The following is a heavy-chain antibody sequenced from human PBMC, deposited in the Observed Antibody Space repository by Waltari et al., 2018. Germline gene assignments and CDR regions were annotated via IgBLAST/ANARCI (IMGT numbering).Heavy chain of an antibody. CDR2: VHLSGRT. V-gene: IGHV4-4*02. J-gene: IGHJ4*02. Sequence: WGWVRQSPGRGLEGFGQVHLSGRTNYNRSLASRVTISIDTSNNQFSLKMPSPTAADTAMYYCARDRGRGIYLDSWGQGTLVTVSP. D-gene: IGHD2-15*01. CDR3: ARDRGRGIYLDS.